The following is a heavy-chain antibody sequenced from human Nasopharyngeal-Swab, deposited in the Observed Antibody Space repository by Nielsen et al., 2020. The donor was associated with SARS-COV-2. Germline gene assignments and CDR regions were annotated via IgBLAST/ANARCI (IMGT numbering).Heavy chain of an antibody. Sequence: GESLKISCAASGFTFSSYEMNWVRQAPGKGLERVSYISSSGSTIYYADSVKGRFTISRDNAKNSLYLQMNSLRAEDTAVYYCARDPIGYSSSSWWFDPWGQGTLVTVSS. V-gene: IGHV3-48*03. CDR3: ARDPIGYSSSSWWFDP. D-gene: IGHD6-13*01. J-gene: IGHJ5*02. CDR2: ISSSGSTI. CDR1: GFTFSSYE.